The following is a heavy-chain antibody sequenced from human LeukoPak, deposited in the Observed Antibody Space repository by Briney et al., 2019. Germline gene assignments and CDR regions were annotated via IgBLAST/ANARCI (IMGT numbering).Heavy chain of an antibody. J-gene: IGHJ2*01. CDR3: ARGLNPYWYFDL. Sequence: PGGSLRLSCAASGFNFRSLAMTWVRQAPGKGLEWVSTISASGTYYADPVRGRFTISRDNSRNTLDLQMSSLRAEDTAIYYCARGLNPYWYFDLWGRGTLVTVSS. V-gene: IGHV3-23*01. CDR2: ISASGT. CDR1: GFNFRSLA.